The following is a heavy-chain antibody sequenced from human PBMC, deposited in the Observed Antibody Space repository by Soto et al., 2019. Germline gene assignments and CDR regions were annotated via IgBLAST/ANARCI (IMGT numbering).Heavy chain of an antibody. D-gene: IGHD1-26*01. CDR2: IYYSGST. J-gene: IGHJ4*02. V-gene: IGHV4-31*03. Sequence: QVQLQESGPGLVKPSQTLSLTCTVPGGSISSGGYYWSWLRQHPGKGLEWIGYIYYSGSTYSNPSLRSRGTIPVDTSKNQFALKLSSVTAADTAVYYCAGVGDSVYYFDYWGQGTLVTVSS. CDR1: GGSISSGGYY. CDR3: AGVGDSVYYFDY.